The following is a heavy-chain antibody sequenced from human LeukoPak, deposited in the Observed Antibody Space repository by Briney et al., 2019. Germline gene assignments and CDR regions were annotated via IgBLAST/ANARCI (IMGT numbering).Heavy chain of an antibody. J-gene: IGHJ6*02. CDR2: INHSGST. CDR1: GGSFSGYY. CDR3: ARGLGKVAARSLYYYYGVDV. Sequence: SETLSLTCAVYGGSFSGYYWSWIRQPPGKGLEWIGEINHSGSTNYNPSLKSRVTISVDTSKNQFSLKLSSVTAADTAVYYCARGLGKVAARSLYYYYGVDVWGQGTTVTVSS. V-gene: IGHV4-34*01. D-gene: IGHD6-6*01.